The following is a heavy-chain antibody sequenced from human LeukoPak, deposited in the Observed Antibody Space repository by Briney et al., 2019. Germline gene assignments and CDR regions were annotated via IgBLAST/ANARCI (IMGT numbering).Heavy chain of an antibody. CDR2: ISGSGDTT. D-gene: IGHD3-16*01. Sequence: PGGSLRLSCSASGFTFSSYAMSWVRQAPGKRLEWVSAISGSGDTTYYADSVKGRFTISRDNSKNTLSLQMNSLRAEDTAVYYCAKGKGGLAHFDYWGQGTLVTVAS. J-gene: IGHJ4*02. V-gene: IGHV3-23*01. CDR3: AKGKGGLAHFDY. CDR1: GFTFSSYA.